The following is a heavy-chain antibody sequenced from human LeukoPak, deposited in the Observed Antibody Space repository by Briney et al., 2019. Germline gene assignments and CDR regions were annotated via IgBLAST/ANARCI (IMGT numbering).Heavy chain of an antibody. CDR2: IYHSGST. CDR1: GYSISSGYY. D-gene: IGHD6-13*01. J-gene: IGHJ4*02. V-gene: IGHV4-38-2*02. Sequence: SETLSLTCTVSGYSISSGYYWGWIRQPPGKGLEWIGSIYHSGSTYYNPSLKSRVTISVDTSKNQFSLKLSSVTAADTAVYYCARAGMAAAGAFYWGQGTLVTVSS. CDR3: ARAGMAAAGAFY.